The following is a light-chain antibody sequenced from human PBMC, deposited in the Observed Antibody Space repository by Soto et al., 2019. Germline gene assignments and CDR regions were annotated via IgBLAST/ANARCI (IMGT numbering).Light chain of an antibody. CDR2: GNS. V-gene: IGLV1-40*01. CDR3: QSYDSSLSGYV. Sequence: QSVLTQPPSVSGAPGQTVTISCTGSSSNIGAGYDVHWYQQPPGTAPKLLIYGNSNRPSGVPDRFSGSKSATSASLAITGLQAEDEADYYCQSYDSSLSGYVFGTGTKLTVL. CDR1: SSNIGAGYD. J-gene: IGLJ1*01.